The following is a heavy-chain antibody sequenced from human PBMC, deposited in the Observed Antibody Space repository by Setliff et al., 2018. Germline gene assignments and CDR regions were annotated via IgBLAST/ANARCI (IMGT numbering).Heavy chain of an antibody. CDR1: GGSISSSTSY. CDR2: FYYSDST. D-gene: IGHD3-22*01. V-gene: IGHV4-39*01. J-gene: IGHJ4*02. Sequence: SETLSLTCSVSGGSISSSTSYWGWVRQPPGKGLEWIGSFYYSDSTYYNPSLRSRVSISVDMSKNQLSLKLRSVTAADTAVYYCARAAFFGVVVIMDYFDYWGQGTLVTVSS. CDR3: ARAAFFGVVVIMDYFDY.